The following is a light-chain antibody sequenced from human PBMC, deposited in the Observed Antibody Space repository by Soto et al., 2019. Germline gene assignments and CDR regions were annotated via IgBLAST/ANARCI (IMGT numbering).Light chain of an antibody. CDR2: EVS. Sequence: QSVLTQPASVSGSLGQSITISCTGSSSDVGGYDLVSWYQQHPGKAPQFLIYEVSKRPPGTSARFSGSKSGNTASLTISGLQAEDEADYYCCSYAGRTTFHVFGTGTKVTVL. V-gene: IGLV2-23*02. CDR3: CSYAGRTTFHV. CDR1: SSDVGGYDL. J-gene: IGLJ1*01.